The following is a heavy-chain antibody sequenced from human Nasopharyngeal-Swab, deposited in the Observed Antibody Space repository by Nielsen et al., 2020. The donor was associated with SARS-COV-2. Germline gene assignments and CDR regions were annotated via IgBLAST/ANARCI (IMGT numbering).Heavy chain of an antibody. CDR1: GFTFSTFW. J-gene: IGHJ4*02. V-gene: IGHV3-7*03. Sequence: GGSLRLSCAVSGFTFSTFWMTWVRQAPGKGLEWVANIKEDGSQKYYLDSVKGRFTISRDNAKNSLYLQMNSLRVEDTAIYFCARAVAGATDYWGQGTLVTVSS. D-gene: IGHD1-26*01. CDR2: IKEDGSQK. CDR3: ARAVAGATDY.